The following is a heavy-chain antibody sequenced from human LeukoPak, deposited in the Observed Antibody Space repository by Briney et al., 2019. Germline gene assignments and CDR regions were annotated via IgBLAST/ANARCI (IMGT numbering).Heavy chain of an antibody. D-gene: IGHD6-19*01. CDR1: GDSVSSNSAA. Sequence: SQTLSRTCAISGDSVSSNSAAWNWIRQSPSRGLEWLGRTFYRSKWYNDYAVSVKSRITINPDTSKNQFSLQLNSVTPEDTAVYYCARFPVAGTGGDDYWGQGTLVTVSS. CDR3: ARFPVAGTGGDDY. V-gene: IGHV6-1*01. CDR2: TFYRSKWYN. J-gene: IGHJ4*02.